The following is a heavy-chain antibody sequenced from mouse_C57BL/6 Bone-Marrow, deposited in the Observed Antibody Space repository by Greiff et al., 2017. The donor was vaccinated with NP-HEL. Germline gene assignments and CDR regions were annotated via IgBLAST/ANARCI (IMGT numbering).Heavy chain of an antibody. Sequence: VMLVESGAELVKPGASVKMSCKASGYTFTTYPIEWMKQNHGKSLEWIGNFHPYNDDTKYNEKFKGKATLTVEKSSSTVYLELSRLTSDDSAVYYCARGGTTGGSMDYWGQGTSVTVSS. V-gene: IGHV1-47*01. CDR3: ARGGTTGGSMDY. D-gene: IGHD1-1*01. CDR2: FHPYNDDT. CDR1: GYTFTTYP. J-gene: IGHJ4*01.